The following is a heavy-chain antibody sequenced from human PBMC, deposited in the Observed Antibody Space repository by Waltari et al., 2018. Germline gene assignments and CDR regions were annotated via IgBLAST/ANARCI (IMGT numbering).Heavy chain of an antibody. CDR2: INWNSDSI. CDR1: GFTFDDYA. D-gene: IGHD3-22*01. V-gene: IGHV3-9*01. CDR3: LKKNDEVYDRNGLVYDAFDV. J-gene: IGHJ3*01. Sequence: EVQLVESGGGLVHPGRSLSLSCAASGFTFDDYAMHWVRQAPGKGLEWVAGINWNSDSIGYGDSVKGRFTISRDNARNSLYLQMKSLTTEDTAVYYCLKKNDEVYDRNGLVYDAFDVWGQGTMVTVST.